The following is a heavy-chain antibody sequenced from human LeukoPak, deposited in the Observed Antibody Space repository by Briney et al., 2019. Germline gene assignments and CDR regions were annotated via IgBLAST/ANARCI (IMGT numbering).Heavy chain of an antibody. J-gene: IGHJ4*02. D-gene: IGHD6-6*01. V-gene: IGHV4-61*01. CDR3: ARGFFPYNSSPYDY. CDR1: GYSISSGYY. Sequence: SETLSLTCAVSGYSISSGYYWSWIRQPPGKGLEWIGYIYYSGSTSYNPSLSSRVTISVDTSKNQVSLRLSSVTAADTAVYYCARGFFPYNSSPYDYWGQGTLVTVSS. CDR2: IYYSGST.